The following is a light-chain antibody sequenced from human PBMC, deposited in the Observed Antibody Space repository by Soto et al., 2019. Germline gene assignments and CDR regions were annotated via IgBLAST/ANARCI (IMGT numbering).Light chain of an antibody. V-gene: IGKV2-28*01. Sequence: DIVMTQSPLSLPVTPGEPASISCRSSQSLLHSNGYDYLDWYLQKPGQSPQLLIYLGSNRASGVPYRFHGNGSGPDFTLTNRRVEAEDVGIYYCMQALQTPGTVGGGTKVEIK. J-gene: IGKJ4*01. CDR2: LGS. CDR1: QSLLHSNGYDY. CDR3: MQALQTPGT.